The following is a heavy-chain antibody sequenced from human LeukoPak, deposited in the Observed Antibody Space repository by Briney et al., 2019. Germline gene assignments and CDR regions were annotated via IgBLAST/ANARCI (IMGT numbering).Heavy chain of an antibody. Sequence: KTSGTLSLTCAVSGASISSTNWWSWVRQPPGKGLEWIGEIYHTGSAKYNPSLESRVTISVDKSNNQFSVRLSSVTAADTAVYYCARDFYQTHALDVWGQGTLVTVSS. CDR3: ARDFYQTHALDV. D-gene: IGHD3-16*02. CDR1: GASISSTNW. CDR2: IYHTGSA. V-gene: IGHV4-4*02. J-gene: IGHJ3*01.